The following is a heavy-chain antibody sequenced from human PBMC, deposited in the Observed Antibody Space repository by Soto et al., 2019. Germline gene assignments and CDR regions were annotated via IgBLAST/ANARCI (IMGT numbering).Heavy chain of an antibody. Sequence: SVQVSCKASGGTFSSYAISWVRQAPGQGLEWMGGIIPIFGTANNAQKFQGRVTITADKSTSTAYMELSSLRSEDTSVYYCARGNNNYYYYGMDGWGQGTTVTV. D-gene: IGHD1-1*01. V-gene: IGHV1-69*06. CDR1: GGTFSSYA. J-gene: IGHJ6*02. CDR2: IIPIFGTA. CDR3: ARGNNNYYYYGMDG.